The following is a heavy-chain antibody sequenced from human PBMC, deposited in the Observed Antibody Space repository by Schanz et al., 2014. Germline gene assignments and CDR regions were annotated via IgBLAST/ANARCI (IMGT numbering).Heavy chain of an antibody. V-gene: IGHV3-21*02. CDR2: ISSTSTYL. Sequence: EVRLVESGGGLVKPGDSLRLSCAASGFTFSSYTMKWVRQAPGKGLEWVSSISSTSTYLYYADSVKGRFTISRDSARNSLYLQMSSLRAEDTAVYYCARGTPFLCDYWGQGTLVTVSS. J-gene: IGHJ4*02. CDR3: ARGTPFLCDY. CDR1: GFTFSSYT. D-gene: IGHD3-16*01.